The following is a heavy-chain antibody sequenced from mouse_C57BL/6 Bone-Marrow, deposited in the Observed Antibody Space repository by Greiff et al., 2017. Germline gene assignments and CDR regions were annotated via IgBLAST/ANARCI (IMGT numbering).Heavy chain of an antibody. D-gene: IGHD2-4*01. CDR3: ARDGGLRQNAMDY. J-gene: IGHJ4*01. Sequence: DVHLVESEGGLVQPGSSMKLSCTASGFTFSDYYMAWVRQVPEKGLEWVANINYDGSSTYYLDSLKSRFIISRDNAKNILYLQMSSLKSEDTATYYCARDGGLRQNAMDYWGQGTSVTVSS. CDR1: GFTFSDYY. CDR2: INYDGSST. V-gene: IGHV5-16*01.